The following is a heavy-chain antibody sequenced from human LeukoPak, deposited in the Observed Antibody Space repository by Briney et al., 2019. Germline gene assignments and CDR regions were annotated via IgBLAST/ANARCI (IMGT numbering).Heavy chain of an antibody. CDR3: ARDRYGFGELSTKFDY. CDR2: ISAYNGNT. CDR1: GYTFTSYG. V-gene: IGHV1-18*01. D-gene: IGHD3-10*01. Sequence: ASVKVSCKASGYTFTSYGISWVRQAPGQGLEWMGWISAYNGNTNYAQKLQGRVTMTTDTSTSTAYMELRSLRSDDTAVYYCARDRYGFGELSTKFDYWGQGTLVTVSS. J-gene: IGHJ4*02.